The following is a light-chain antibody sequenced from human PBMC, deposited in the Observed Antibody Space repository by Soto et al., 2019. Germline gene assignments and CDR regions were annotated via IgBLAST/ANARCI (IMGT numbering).Light chain of an antibody. V-gene: IGKV3-20*01. CDR2: GAS. CDR1: QSFSSSY. Sequence: EIVLTQSPGTLSLSPGERATLSCRASQSFSSSYLAWYQQKPGQAPRLLIYGASSRATGIPDRFSGSGSGTDFTLTISRLEPEDFAVYYCQQYNHWPLTFGGGTKVDI. CDR3: QQYNHWPLT. J-gene: IGKJ4*01.